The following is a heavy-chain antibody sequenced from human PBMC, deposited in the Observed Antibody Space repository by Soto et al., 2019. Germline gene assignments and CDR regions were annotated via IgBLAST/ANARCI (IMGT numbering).Heavy chain of an antibody. D-gene: IGHD2-2*01. CDR2: INHSGST. CDR3: ARCYGRNFDY. J-gene: IGHJ4*02. Sequence: QVQLQQWGAGLLKPSETLSLTCAVYGGSFSGYYWNWIRQPPGKGLGWIGEINHSGSTNYNPSLKSRVTISVDTSKNQFSLKLSSVTAADAAVYYCARCYGRNFDYWGQGTLVTVSS. CDR1: GGSFSGYY. V-gene: IGHV4-34*01.